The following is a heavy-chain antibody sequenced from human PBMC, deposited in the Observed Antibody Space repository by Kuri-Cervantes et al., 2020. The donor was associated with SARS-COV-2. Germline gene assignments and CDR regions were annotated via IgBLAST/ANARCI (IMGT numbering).Heavy chain of an antibody. Sequence: ASVKVSCKAPETTFPNYDMNWVRQATGQGLEWMGMVKTNSGNTLYAQFFQGRVTMTGDTYTSTVYMELSSLTSEDTAIYYCYCAPKEGFDSWGQGTLVTVSS. CDR3: YCAPKEGFDS. J-gene: IGHJ4*02. CDR1: ETTFPNYD. V-gene: IGHV1-8*01. D-gene: IGHD2-21*01. CDR2: VKTNSGNT.